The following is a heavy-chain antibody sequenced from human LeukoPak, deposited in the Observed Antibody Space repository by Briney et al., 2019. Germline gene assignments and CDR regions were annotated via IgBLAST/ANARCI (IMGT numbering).Heavy chain of an antibody. CDR1: GYTFTGYY. CDR3: ARDQDVGRITMIEYAFDI. J-gene: IGHJ3*02. V-gene: IGHV1-2*06. D-gene: IGHD3-22*01. CDR2: INPNSGGT. Sequence: ASVKVSCKASGYTFTGYYMHWVRQAPGQGLEWMGRINPNSGGTNYAQKFQGKVTMTRDTSISTAYMELSRLRSDDTAVYYCARDQDVGRITMIEYAFDIWGQGTMVTVSS.